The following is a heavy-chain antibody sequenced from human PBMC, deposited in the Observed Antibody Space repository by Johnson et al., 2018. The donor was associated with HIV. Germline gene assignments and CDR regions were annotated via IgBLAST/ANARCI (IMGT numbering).Heavy chain of an antibody. V-gene: IGHV3-30*02. CDR3: ATISVIPSRVNDAFDI. D-gene: IGHD3-16*02. J-gene: IGHJ3*02. CDR2: IRYDGSNK. Sequence: QVQLVESGGGVVQPGTSLRLSCAASGFTFSHYAMHWVRQAPGKGLEWVAFIRYDGSNKYYADSVKGRFTISRDNSKNTLYLQMNSMRAEDTAVYYCATISVIPSRVNDAFDIWGQGTMVTVSS. CDR1: GFTFSHYA.